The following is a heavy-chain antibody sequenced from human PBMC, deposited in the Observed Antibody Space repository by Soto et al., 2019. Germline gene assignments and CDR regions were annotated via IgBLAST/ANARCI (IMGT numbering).Heavy chain of an antibody. D-gene: IGHD3-10*01. Sequence: QVQLQQWGAGLLKPSETLSLTCAVYGGSFSGYYWSWIRQPPGKGLEWIGEINHSGSTNYNPSLKSRVTISVDTSKNQFSLKLSSVTAADTAVSYCARGVTMVRGLSWGQGTLVTVSS. CDR2: INHSGST. CDR3: ARGVTMVRGLS. CDR1: GGSFSGYY. J-gene: IGHJ4*02. V-gene: IGHV4-34*01.